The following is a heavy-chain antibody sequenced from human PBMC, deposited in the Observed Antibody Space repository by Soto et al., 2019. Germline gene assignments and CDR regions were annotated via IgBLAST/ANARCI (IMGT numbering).Heavy chain of an antibody. V-gene: IGHV5-51*01. J-gene: IGHJ6*02. CDR1: GYSFISYW. CDR2: IYPGDSDT. Sequence: GESLKVSCKGAGYSFISYWSGWVRKKPGKGLEWMGIIYPGDSDTRYSPSFQGQVTISADKSISTAYLQWSSLKASDTAMYYCAVPRNRNYYYGMDVWGQGTTVTVSS. CDR3: AVPRNRNYYYGMDV.